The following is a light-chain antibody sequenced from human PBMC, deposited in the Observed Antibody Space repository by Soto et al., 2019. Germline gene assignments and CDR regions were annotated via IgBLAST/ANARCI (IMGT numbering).Light chain of an antibody. Sequence: EIVLTQSPGTLSLSPGKRATLSCRASPSLSTTDLVWYQQKSGQPPRLVIHGTFSTATGIPARFSGSGSGTVSTLTISRLAPEDSAEYYCQQYGSSPYTFGRGTRLEI. V-gene: IGKV3-20*01. CDR3: QQYGSSPYT. CDR2: GTF. J-gene: IGKJ5*01. CDR1: PSLSTTD.